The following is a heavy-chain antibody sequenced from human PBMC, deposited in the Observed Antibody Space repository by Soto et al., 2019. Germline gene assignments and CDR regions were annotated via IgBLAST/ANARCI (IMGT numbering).Heavy chain of an antibody. V-gene: IGHV4-31*03. Sequence: SESLSLTCTASGVSVSSGAYYWTWIRQRPGKGLEWIGYIYYSGSTYYSPSLKRRLSISLDASKNQFSLRLSSVTAADTAMYYCARARLRAVYAFDIWGQGTMVTVSS. CDR2: IYYSGST. CDR1: GVSVSSGAYY. D-gene: IGHD5-12*01. J-gene: IGHJ3*02. CDR3: ARARLRAVYAFDI.